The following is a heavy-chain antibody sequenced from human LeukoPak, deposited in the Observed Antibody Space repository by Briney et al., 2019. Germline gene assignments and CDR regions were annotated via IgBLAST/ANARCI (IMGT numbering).Heavy chain of an antibody. V-gene: IGHV3-9*03. CDR3: ARLIAAAGYFDY. D-gene: IGHD6-13*01. CDR2: ISWNSGSI. J-gene: IGHJ4*02. CDR1: GFTFDDYA. Sequence: GGSLRLSCAASGFTFDDYAMHWVRQAPGKGLEWVSGISWNSGSIGYADSVKGRFTISRDNAKNSLYLQMNSLRVEDMALYYCARLIAAAGYFDYWGQGTLVTVSS.